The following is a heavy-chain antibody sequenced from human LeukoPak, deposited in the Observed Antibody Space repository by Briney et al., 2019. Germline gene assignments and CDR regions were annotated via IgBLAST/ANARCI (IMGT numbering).Heavy chain of an antibody. CDR3: AKDQQQLVRDPREIDY. V-gene: IGHV3-30*02. Sequence: PGGSLRLSCAASGFTFSSYGMHWVRQAPGEGLEWVAFIRYDGSNKYYADSVKGRFTISRDNSKNTLYLQMNSLRAEDTAVYYCAKDQQQLVRDPREIDYWGQGTLVTVSS. CDR1: GFTFSSYG. J-gene: IGHJ4*02. CDR2: IRYDGSNK. D-gene: IGHD6-13*01.